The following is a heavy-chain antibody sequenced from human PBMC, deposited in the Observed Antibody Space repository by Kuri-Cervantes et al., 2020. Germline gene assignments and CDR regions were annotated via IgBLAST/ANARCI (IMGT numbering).Heavy chain of an antibody. Sequence: SGPTLVKPPQTLTLTCTFSGFSLSTSGVGVGWIRQPPGKALEWLALIYWDDDKRYSPSLKSRLTITKDTSKNRVVLTMTNMDPVDTATYYCAHLYYDILTGYYTSFDYWGQGTLVTVSS. CDR2: IYWDDDK. CDR3: AHLYYDILTGYYTSFDY. V-gene: IGHV2-5*02. CDR1: GFSLSTSGVG. D-gene: IGHD3-9*01. J-gene: IGHJ4*02.